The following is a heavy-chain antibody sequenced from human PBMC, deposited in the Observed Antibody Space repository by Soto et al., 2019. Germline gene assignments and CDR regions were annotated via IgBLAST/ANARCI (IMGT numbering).Heavy chain of an antibody. Sequence: PGGSLRLSCAASGFTVSSNYMSWVRQAPGKGLEWVSVIYSGGSTYYADSVKGRFTISRDNSKNTLYLQMNSLGAEDTAVYYCARDARDKSGSFDYWGQGTLVTVSS. J-gene: IGHJ4*02. CDR2: IYSGGST. CDR3: ARDARDKSGSFDY. CDR1: GFTVSSNY. V-gene: IGHV3-53*01. D-gene: IGHD3-22*01.